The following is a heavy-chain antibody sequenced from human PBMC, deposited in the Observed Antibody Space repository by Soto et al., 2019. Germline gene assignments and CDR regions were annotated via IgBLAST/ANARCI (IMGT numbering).Heavy chain of an antibody. V-gene: IGHV4-34*01. Sequence: PSETLSLTCAVYGGSFSGYYWSWIRQPPGKGLEWIGEINHSGSTNYNPSLKSRVTISVDTSKNQFSLKLSSATAADTAVYYCARDKNTYYDFWSGYRRPNDAFDIWGQGTMVTVSS. CDR3: ARDKNTYYDFWSGYRRPNDAFDI. CDR1: GGSFSGYY. CDR2: INHSGST. D-gene: IGHD3-3*01. J-gene: IGHJ3*02.